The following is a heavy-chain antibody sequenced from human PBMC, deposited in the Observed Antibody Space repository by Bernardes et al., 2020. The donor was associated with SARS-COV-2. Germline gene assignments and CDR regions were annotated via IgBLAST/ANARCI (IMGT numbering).Heavy chain of an antibody. V-gene: IGHV1-18*01. Sequence: ASVKVSCKTSGYTFTNYGISWVRRAPGKGLEWMGWISPSNGNRNYAQSVQGRATMTTDTSTTTASLELRNLRSDDTAVYYCAKMRTLEIYYSYFGMDVWGQGTTVIVSS. CDR2: ISPSNGNR. CDR1: GYTFTNYG. CDR3: AKMRTLEIYYSYFGMDV. D-gene: IGHD3-22*01. J-gene: IGHJ6*02.